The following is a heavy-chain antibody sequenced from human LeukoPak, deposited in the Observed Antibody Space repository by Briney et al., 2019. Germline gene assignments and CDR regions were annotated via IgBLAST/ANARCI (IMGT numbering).Heavy chain of an antibody. D-gene: IGHD6-6*01. Sequence: PSETLSLTCTVSGYSISSGYYWGWIRQPPGKGLEWIGNIYHSGSTYYNPSLKSRVTISVDTSKNQFSLKLSSVTAADAAVYYCARVSYSSSSVYYYYYYMDVWGKGTTVTVSS. J-gene: IGHJ6*03. CDR3: ARVSYSSSSVYYYYYYMDV. CDR1: GYSISSGYY. CDR2: IYHSGST. V-gene: IGHV4-38-2*02.